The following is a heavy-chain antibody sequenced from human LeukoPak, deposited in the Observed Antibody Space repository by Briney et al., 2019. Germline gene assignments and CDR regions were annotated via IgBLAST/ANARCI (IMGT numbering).Heavy chain of an antibody. CDR2: TYYRSNWYN. CDR3: AKRGGRVGRPFDY. V-gene: IGHV6-1*01. J-gene: IGHJ4*02. CDR1: GDSVWGNTAA. D-gene: IGHD1-26*01. Sequence: SQTLSLTCAILGDSVWGNTAAWDWIRQSPSRGLEWLGRTYYRSNWYNDYAVSVKSRITITADRSKIQFALQLNSVTPEDTAVYYCAKRGGRVGRPFDYWGRGTLVTVSS.